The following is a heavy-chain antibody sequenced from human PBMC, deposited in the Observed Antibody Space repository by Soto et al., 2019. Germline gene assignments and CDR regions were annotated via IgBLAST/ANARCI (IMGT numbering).Heavy chain of an antibody. V-gene: IGHV3-72*01. J-gene: IGHJ6*02. CDR1: GFTFRDHY. CDR2: IRNKANSYTT. CDR3: AKGNTAQNYYYGMDV. D-gene: IGHD5-18*01. Sequence: PGGSLRLSCAASGFTFRDHYMDWVRQAPGKGLEWVGRIRNKANSYTTEYAASVKGRFTISRDDSENSLYLQMNSLKTEDTAVYYCAKGNTAQNYYYGMDVWGQGTTVTVSS.